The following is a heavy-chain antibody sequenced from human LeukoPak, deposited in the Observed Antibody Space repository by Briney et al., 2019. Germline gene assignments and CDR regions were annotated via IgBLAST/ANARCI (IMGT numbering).Heavy chain of an antibody. Sequence: ASVKVSCKASGYTFTSYGISWVRQAPGQGLEWMGWISAYNGNTNYAQKLQGRVTMTTDTSTSTAYMELRSLRSDDTAVYYCARLPTNIVVVPAAMYFDYWGQGTLVTVSS. V-gene: IGHV1-18*01. CDR1: GYTFTSYG. J-gene: IGHJ4*02. CDR2: ISAYNGNT. D-gene: IGHD2-2*01. CDR3: ARLPTNIVVVPAAMYFDY.